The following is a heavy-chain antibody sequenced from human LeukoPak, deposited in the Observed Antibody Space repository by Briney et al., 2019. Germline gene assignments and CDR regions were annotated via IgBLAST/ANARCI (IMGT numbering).Heavy chain of an antibody. CDR2: IRYDGSNK. CDR1: GFTFSSYG. Sequence: GGSLRLSCAASGFTFSSYGMHWVRQAPGKGLEGVAFIRYDGSNKYYADSVKGRFTISRDNAKNSLYLQMNSLRAEDTAVYYCARDLLYYYDSSGYGYWGQGTLVTVSS. D-gene: IGHD3-22*01. J-gene: IGHJ4*02. CDR3: ARDLLYYYDSSGYGY. V-gene: IGHV3-30*02.